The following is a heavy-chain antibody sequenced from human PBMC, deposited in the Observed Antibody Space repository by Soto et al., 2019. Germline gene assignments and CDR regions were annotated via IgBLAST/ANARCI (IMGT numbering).Heavy chain of an antibody. D-gene: IGHD3-16*01. V-gene: IGHV3-53*01. J-gene: IGHJ6*02. CDR3: AREMIIPASRPYGMDV. CDR2: SYSGGST. Sequence: GGSLSLSCAASAFTVCSNYIIWVRQAPGKGLEWVSVSYSGGSTYYADSVKGRFTISRDNSKNTLYLQMNSLRAEDTAVYYCAREMIIPASRPYGMDVWGQGTTVTVSS. CDR1: AFTVCSNY.